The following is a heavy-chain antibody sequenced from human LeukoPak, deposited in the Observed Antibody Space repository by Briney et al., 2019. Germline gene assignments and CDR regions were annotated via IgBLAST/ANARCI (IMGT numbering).Heavy chain of an antibody. CDR3: AREIPGAY. V-gene: IGHV3-48*02. J-gene: IGHJ4*02. CDR1: GFIFSSYS. D-gene: IGHD2-21*01. CDR2: ISSSGSTI. Sequence: GGSLRLSCAASGFIFSSYSMNWVRQAPGKGLEWVSYISSSGSTIYYADSVKGRFTISRDSAKSSLYLQMNSLRDEDTALYYCAREIPGAYWGQGILVTVSS.